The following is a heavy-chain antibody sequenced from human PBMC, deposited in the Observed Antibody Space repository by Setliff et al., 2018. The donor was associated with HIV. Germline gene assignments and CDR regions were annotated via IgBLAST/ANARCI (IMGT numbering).Heavy chain of an antibody. CDR1: GLIFSSYE. V-gene: IGHV3-48*03. CDR2: IGGHGSII. J-gene: IGHJ4*02. Sequence: GGSLRLSCAASGLIFSSYEMNWVRQAPGKGLEWLSFIGGHGSIIHYADSVKGRFTISRDNAKDSVYLQMHSLRVEDTAVYYCAAVPWGHSSLIIDHWGQGTPVTVSS. D-gene: IGHD3-16*01. CDR3: AAVPWGHSSLIIDH.